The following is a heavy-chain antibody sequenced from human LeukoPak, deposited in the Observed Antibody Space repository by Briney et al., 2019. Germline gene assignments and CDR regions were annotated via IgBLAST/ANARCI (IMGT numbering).Heavy chain of an antibody. CDR3: ARDAYYYDSSGYRVAVSSFEY. CDR2: ISYDGSNK. Sequence: GGSLRLSCAASGFTFSSYTMHWVRQAPGKGLEWVAVISYDGSNKYYADSVKGRFTISRDNSKNTLCLQMNSLRAEDTAVYYCARDAYYYDSSGYRVAVSSFEYWGQGTLVTVSS. J-gene: IGHJ4*02. V-gene: IGHV3-30*04. CDR1: GFTFSSYT. D-gene: IGHD3-22*01.